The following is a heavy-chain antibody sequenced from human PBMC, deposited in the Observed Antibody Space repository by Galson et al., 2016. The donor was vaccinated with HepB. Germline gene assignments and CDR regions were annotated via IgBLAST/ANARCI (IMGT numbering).Heavy chain of an antibody. CDR1: GGSISNYY. V-gene: IGHV4-59*12. J-gene: IGHJ4*02. CDR2: ILHSGRV. CDR3: ARQRRGGPSDY. Sequence: SETLSLTCTVSGGSISNYYWSWVRQPPGRGLEWIGQILHSGRVNYTPSLGSRVTISVDRSNNHFSLRLTSVTAADTALYYCARQRRGGPSDYWGQGMLVIVSS. D-gene: IGHD5-24*01.